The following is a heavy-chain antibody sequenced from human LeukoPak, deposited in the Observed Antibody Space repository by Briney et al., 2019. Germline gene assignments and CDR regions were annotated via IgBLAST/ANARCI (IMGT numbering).Heavy chain of an antibody. CDR2: IIPMFGTP. Sequence: WALVTVSCKASGGTFSNYAISWVRQAPGQGLEWMGGIIPMFGTPNHARQFQGRVTISADESTSTVYMELSRLRSEDTAVYYCAREASYYFGSGNYDHYYALDVWGQGTMVTVSS. D-gene: IGHD3-10*01. CDR1: GGTFSNYA. V-gene: IGHV1-69*01. CDR3: AREASYYFGSGNYDHYYALDV. J-gene: IGHJ6*02.